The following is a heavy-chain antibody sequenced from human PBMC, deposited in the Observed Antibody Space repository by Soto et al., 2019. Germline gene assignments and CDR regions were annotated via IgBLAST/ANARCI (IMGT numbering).Heavy chain of an antibody. D-gene: IGHD5-18*01. V-gene: IGHV4-61*01. J-gene: IGHJ4*02. CDR1: GVSVSSGSYY. Sequence: QVQLQESGPGLVKPSETLSLTCTVSGVSVSSGSYYWSWIRQPPGKGLEWIGYIYYSGSTNYNPSLKSRVTISVDTSKNQFSLKLSSVTAADTAVYYCARAHSYGFDYWGQGTLVTVSS. CDR3: ARAHSYGFDY. CDR2: IYYSGST.